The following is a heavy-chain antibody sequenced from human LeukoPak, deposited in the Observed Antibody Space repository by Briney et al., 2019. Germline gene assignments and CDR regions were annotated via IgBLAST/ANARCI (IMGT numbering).Heavy chain of an antibody. CDR2: ISGSGGST. CDR1: GFTFSSYA. J-gene: IGHJ4*02. V-gene: IGHV3-23*01. D-gene: IGHD2-15*01. CDR3: AKVGGGYCSGGSCYPVWYFDY. Sequence: GGSLRLSCAASGFTFSSYAMSWVRQAPGKGLEWVSAISGSGGSTYYADSVKGRLTISRDNSKNTLYLQMNSLRAEDTAVYYCAKVGGGYCSGGSCYPVWYFDYWGQGTLVTVSS.